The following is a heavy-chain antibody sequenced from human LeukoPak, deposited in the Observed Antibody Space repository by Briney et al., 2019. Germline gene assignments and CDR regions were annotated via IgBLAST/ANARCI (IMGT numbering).Heavy chain of an antibody. CDR2: ISSTITTI. V-gene: IGHV3-11*04. CDR3: ARGDCSATSCYYFDN. J-gene: IGHJ4*02. D-gene: IGHD2-15*01. Sequence: GGSLRLSCAASGLRFSGHYMSWIRQAPGKGLEWISYISSTITTIYYADSVKGRFTISRDNAKNSLYLQMSSLRAEDTAVYYCARGDCSATSCYYFDNWGLGTLVTVYS. CDR1: GLRFSGHY.